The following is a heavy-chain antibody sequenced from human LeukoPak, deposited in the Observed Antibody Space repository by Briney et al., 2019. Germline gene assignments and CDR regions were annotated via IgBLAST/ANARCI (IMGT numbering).Heavy chain of an antibody. V-gene: IGHV3-21*01. CDR3: ARDYYDSSGYYYRLGSAGY. Sequence: GGSLRLSCAASGFTFSSYSMNWVRQAPGKGLEWVSSISSSSSYIYYADSAKGRFTISRDNAKNSLYLQMNSLRAEDTAVYYCARDYYDSSGYYYRLGSAGYWGQGTLVTVSS. J-gene: IGHJ4*02. D-gene: IGHD3-22*01. CDR1: GFTFSSYS. CDR2: ISSSSSYI.